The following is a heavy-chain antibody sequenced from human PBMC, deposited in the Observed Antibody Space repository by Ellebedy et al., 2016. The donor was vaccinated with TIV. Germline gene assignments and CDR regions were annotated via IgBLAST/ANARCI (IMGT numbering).Heavy chain of an antibody. CDR1: GFSFDDCA. D-gene: IGHD3-16*01. CDR2: LIWYSGSI. CDR3: AKGNTIALLTCVDY. Sequence: PGGSLRLSCAASGFSFDDCAMHWVLQAPGKGLEWFSGLIWYSGSIGYADSVKGRFTISRDNARKSLYLHMNSLRADDTALYYCAKGNTIALLTCVDYWGQGTLVTVSS. V-gene: IGHV3-9*01. J-gene: IGHJ4*02.